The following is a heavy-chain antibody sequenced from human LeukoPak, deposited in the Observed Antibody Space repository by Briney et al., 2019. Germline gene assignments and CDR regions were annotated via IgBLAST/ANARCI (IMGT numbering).Heavy chain of an antibody. Sequence: GGSLRLSCAASGFTFSSYSMNWVRQAPGKGLEWVSGLSGSGDSTYYADSVKGRFTISRDNSKNTLCLQMNSLRADDTAVYYCARKLRGQGAFDIWGQGTMVTVSS. J-gene: IGHJ3*02. CDR3: ARKLRGQGAFDI. D-gene: IGHD3-10*01. CDR2: LSGSGDST. CDR1: GFTFSSYS. V-gene: IGHV3-23*01.